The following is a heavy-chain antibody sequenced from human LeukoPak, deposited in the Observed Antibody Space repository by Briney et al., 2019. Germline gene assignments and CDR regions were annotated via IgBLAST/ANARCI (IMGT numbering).Heavy chain of an antibody. CDR2: IYTSGST. D-gene: IGHD3-22*01. V-gene: IGHV4-61*02. CDR3: AREWLPPYYYYYMDV. CDR1: GGSISSGSYY. Sequence: SETLSRTCTVSGGSISSGSYYGSWIRQPAGKGLEWIGRIYTSGSTNYNPSLKSRVTISVDTSKNQFSLKLSSVTAADTAVYYCAREWLPPYYYYYMDVWGKGTTVTVSS. J-gene: IGHJ6*03.